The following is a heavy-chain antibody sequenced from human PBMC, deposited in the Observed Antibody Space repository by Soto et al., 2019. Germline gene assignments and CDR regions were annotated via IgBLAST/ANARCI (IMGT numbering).Heavy chain of an antibody. CDR2: ISTSGGYK. V-gene: IGHV3-21*01. CDR3: AGERSALPGARDAMDV. J-gene: IGHJ6*02. D-gene: IGHD1-26*01. CDR1: GFNFNTYS. Sequence: GGSLRLSCAASGFNFNTYSMNWVRQAPGKGLEWVSFISTSGGYKYYADSVRGRFTISRDNAKKSVYLEMNSLTADDTAVYYCAGERSALPGARDAMDVWGQGTTVTVSS.